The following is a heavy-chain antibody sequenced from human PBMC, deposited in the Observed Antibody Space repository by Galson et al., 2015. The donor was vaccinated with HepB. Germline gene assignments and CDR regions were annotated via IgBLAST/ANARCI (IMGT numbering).Heavy chain of an antibody. CDR3: ARDNRDFWSGYYPDY. V-gene: IGHV3-66*03. J-gene: IGHJ4*02. CDR2: LWNTGST. Sequence: SLRLSCALSGFTVSSDYMAWVRQAPGKGLEWVSALWNTGSTFYADSVKGRFAISRDNSKNTLYLQMNSLRAEDTAVYYCARDNRDFWSGYYPDYWGQGTLVTVSS. D-gene: IGHD3-3*01. CDR1: GFTVSSDY.